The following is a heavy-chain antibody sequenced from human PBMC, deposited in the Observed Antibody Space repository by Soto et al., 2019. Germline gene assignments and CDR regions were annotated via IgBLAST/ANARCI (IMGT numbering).Heavy chain of an antibody. D-gene: IGHD3-22*01. V-gene: IGHV1-2*04. Sequence: ASVKVSCKASGYTFTGYYMHWVRQAPGQGLEWMGWINPNRGGTNYAQKFQGWVNMTRDTSIRTAYMELSRLSSDDPAVYYWATADSSGYYALEYWRQGTLVSVCS. CDR3: ATADSSGYYALEY. J-gene: IGHJ4*02. CDR2: INPNRGGT. CDR1: GYTFTGYY.